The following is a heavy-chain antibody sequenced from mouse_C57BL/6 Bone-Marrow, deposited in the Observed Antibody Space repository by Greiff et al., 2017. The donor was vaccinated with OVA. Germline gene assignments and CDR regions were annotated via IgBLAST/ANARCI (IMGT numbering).Heavy chain of an antibody. CDR3: ARSKGRLLYAMDY. CDR1: GFNIKDYY. D-gene: IGHD2-3*01. CDR2: IDPEDGET. Sequence: VQLKESGAELVKPGASVKLSCTASGFNIKDYYMHWVKQRTEQGLEWIGRIDPEDGETKYAPKFQGKATITADTSSNTAYLQLSSLTSEDTAVYYCARSKGRLLYAMDYWGQGTSVTVSS. V-gene: IGHV14-2*01. J-gene: IGHJ4*01.